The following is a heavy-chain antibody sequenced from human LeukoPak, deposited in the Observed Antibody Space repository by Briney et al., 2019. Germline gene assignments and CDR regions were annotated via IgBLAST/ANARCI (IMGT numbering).Heavy chain of an antibody. Sequence: GGSLRLSCATSGFTFSSYSMNWVRQASGKGLEWVSSISSSSSYIYYADSVKGRFTISRDNAKNSLYLQMNSLRAEDTAVYYCARDSYGYGGYYYYYMDVWGKGTTVTVSS. CDR3: ARDSYGYGGYYYYYMDV. V-gene: IGHV3-21*01. D-gene: IGHD5-18*01. J-gene: IGHJ6*03. CDR2: ISSSSSYI. CDR1: GFTFSSYS.